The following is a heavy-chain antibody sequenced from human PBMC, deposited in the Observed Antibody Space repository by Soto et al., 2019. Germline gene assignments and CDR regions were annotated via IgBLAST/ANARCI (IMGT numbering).Heavy chain of an antibody. J-gene: IGHJ4*02. Sequence: GASVKVSCKASGYTFTSYGISWVRQAPGQGLEWMGGIIPIFGTANYAQKFQGRVTITADESTSTAYMELSSLRSEDTAVYYCARGSKHYYDSSGYNDYWGQGTLVTVSS. D-gene: IGHD3-22*01. V-gene: IGHV1-69*13. CDR2: IIPIFGTA. CDR3: ARGSKHYYDSSGYNDY. CDR1: GYTFTSYG.